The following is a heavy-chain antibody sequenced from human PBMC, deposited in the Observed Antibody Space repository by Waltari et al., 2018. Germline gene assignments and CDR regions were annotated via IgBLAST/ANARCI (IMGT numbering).Heavy chain of an antibody. Sequence: QVQLVQSGAEVKKSGASVKVSCKASGYSFTSYDINWVRQATGQGLEWMGWMNPNSGNTGYAQMFQGRVTITRDTSISTAYMELSSLRSEDTAVYYCARGYTWYFDLWGRGTLVTVSS. CDR1: GYSFTSYD. CDR2: MNPNSGNT. V-gene: IGHV1-8*03. J-gene: IGHJ2*01. CDR3: ARGYTWYFDL.